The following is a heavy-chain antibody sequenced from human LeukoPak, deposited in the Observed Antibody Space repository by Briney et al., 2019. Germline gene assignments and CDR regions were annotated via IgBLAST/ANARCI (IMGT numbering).Heavy chain of an antibody. D-gene: IGHD6-13*01. CDR3: ARTGYSSSWYGENFDY. J-gene: IGHJ4*02. Sequence: PSQTLSLTCTVSGGSISSGGYYWSWIRQHPGKSLEWIGYIYYSGSTYYNPSLKSRVTISVDTSKNQFSLKLSSVTAADTAVYYCARTGYSSSWYGENFDYWGQGTLVTVSS. V-gene: IGHV4-31*03. CDR1: GGSISSGGYY. CDR2: IYYSGST.